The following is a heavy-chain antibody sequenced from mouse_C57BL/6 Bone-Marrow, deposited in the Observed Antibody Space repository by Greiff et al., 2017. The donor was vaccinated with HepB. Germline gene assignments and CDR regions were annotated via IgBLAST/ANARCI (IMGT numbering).Heavy chain of an antibody. D-gene: IGHD2-4*01. CDR3: ARHNDFYYYAMDY. CDR2: ISNLAYSI. V-gene: IGHV5-15*01. J-gene: IGHJ4*01. CDR1: GFTFSDYG. Sequence: EVKLVESGGGLVQPGGSLKLSCAASGFTFSDYGMAWVRQAPRKGPEWVAFISNLAYSIYYADTVTGRFTISRENAKNTLYPEMSSLRSEDTAMYYCARHNDFYYYAMDYWGQGTSVTVSS.